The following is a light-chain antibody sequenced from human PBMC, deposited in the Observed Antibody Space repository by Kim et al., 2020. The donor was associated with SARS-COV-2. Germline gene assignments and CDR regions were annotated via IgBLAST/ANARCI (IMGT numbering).Light chain of an antibody. CDR1: QGIRND. CDR2: AAS. V-gene: IGKV1-6*01. Sequence: SASVGDRVTIPCRASQGIRNDLGWYQQKPGKAPKLLIYAASSLQSGVPSRFSGSGSGTDFTLTINSLQPEDFATYYCLQEYTYPYTFGQGTKLEIK. J-gene: IGKJ2*01. CDR3: LQEYTYPYT.